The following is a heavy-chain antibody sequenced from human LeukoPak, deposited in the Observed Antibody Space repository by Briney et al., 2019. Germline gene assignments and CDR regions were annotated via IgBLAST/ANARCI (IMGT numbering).Heavy chain of an antibody. J-gene: IGHJ4*02. CDR1: GYTFTSYY. Sequence: ASVKVSCKASGYTFTSYYMHWVRQAPGQGLEWMGIINPNRCSTSYAQKFQGRVTMSGDTSTSTVYMELSSLRSEDTAVYYCARDLDCSSTGCYTGGVYFDYWGQGTLVTVSS. CDR3: ARDLDCSSTGCYTGGVYFDY. CDR2: INPNRCST. D-gene: IGHD2-2*02. V-gene: IGHV1-46*01.